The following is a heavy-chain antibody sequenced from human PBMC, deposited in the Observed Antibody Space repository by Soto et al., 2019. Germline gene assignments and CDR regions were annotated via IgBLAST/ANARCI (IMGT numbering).Heavy chain of an antibody. CDR3: ARDRSNSPDFFDY. D-gene: IGHD6-6*01. CDR1: GGSISSDDYY. J-gene: IGHJ4*02. Sequence: NPSETLSLTCTVSGGSISSDDYYWSWIRQPPGKGLEWIGYIYYSGSTYYNPSLKSRLTISLDTSKNQFSLKLSSVSAADTAVYYCARDRSNSPDFFDYWGQGTLVTVSS. V-gene: IGHV4-30-4*01. CDR2: IYYSGST.